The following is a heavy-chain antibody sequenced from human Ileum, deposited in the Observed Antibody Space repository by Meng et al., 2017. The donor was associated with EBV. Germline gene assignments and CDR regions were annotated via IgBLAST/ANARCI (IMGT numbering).Heavy chain of an antibody. V-gene: IGHV4-4*02. J-gene: IGHJ4*02. CDR1: GGSTSSSNW. D-gene: IGHD6-19*01. CDR3: ARVGQWLPIDY. Sequence: QLQLKAWGPGLVKPAGTLSHTCAVSGGSTSSSNWWRWVRQPPGKGLEWIGDIYHSGNTNYNTSLKSRVTISVDKSKNQFSLNLSSVTAADTAVYYCARVGQWLPIDYWGQGTLVTVSS. CDR2: IYHSGNT.